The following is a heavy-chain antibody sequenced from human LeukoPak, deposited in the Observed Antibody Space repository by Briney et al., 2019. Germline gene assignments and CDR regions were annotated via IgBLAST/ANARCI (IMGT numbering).Heavy chain of an antibody. CDR2: INHSGST. J-gene: IGHJ4*02. Sequence: PSETLSLTCAVYAGSSSGYYRSWIRHLPRDGRGWNGEINHSGSTNYNPSLKSRVTISVDTSKNQFSLKLSSVTAADPAVYYCARGARGYSGYDFDYWGQGTLVTVSS. V-gene: IGHV4-34*01. CDR3: ARGARGYSGYDFDY. D-gene: IGHD5-12*01. CDR1: AGSSSGYY.